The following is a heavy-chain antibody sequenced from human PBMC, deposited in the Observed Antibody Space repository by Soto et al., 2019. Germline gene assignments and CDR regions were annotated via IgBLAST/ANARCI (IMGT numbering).Heavy chain of an antibody. CDR1: GLTFSSYA. D-gene: IGHD4-17*01. J-gene: IGHJ4*02. V-gene: IGHV3-23*01. Sequence: EVQLLESGGGSVRPGGSLRLSCAASGLTFSSYAMTWVRQAPGKGLEWVSAIGGSTSSTYYADSVKGRFTISRDNSKNPLYLQMNSLRAEDTAVYYCAKDLYGDYGATGEDWGRGTLVTVSS. CDR2: IGGSTSST. CDR3: AKDLYGDYGATGED.